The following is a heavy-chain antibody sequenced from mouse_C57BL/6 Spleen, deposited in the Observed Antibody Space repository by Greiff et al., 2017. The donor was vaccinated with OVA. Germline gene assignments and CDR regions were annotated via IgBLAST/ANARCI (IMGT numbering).Heavy chain of an antibody. Sequence: EVKLVESEGGLVQPGSSMKLSCTASGFTFSDYYMAWVRQVPEKGLEWVANINYDGSSTYYLDSLKSRFIISRDNAKNILYLQMSSLKSEDTATYYCARAPYYYGSSYGYFDVWGTGTTVTVSS. D-gene: IGHD1-1*01. CDR1: GFTFSDYY. CDR2: INYDGSST. CDR3: ARAPYYYGSSYGYFDV. J-gene: IGHJ1*03. V-gene: IGHV5-16*01.